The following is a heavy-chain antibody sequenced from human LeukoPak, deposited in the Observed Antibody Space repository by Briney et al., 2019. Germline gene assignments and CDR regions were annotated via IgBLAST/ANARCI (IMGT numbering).Heavy chain of an antibody. CDR2: INPTGSST. CDR3: ARGGDSSWYMGNLDWFDP. V-gene: IGHV1-46*01. CDR1: GYSFTSHY. J-gene: IGHJ5*02. Sequence: VASVKVSCKASGYSFTSHYMHWVRQAPGQGLEWLGLINPTGSSTLYAQKFQGRVTMTRDMSTTTDYMELSSLRSDDTAVYYCARGGDSSWYMGNLDWFDPWGQGTLVTVSS. D-gene: IGHD6-13*01.